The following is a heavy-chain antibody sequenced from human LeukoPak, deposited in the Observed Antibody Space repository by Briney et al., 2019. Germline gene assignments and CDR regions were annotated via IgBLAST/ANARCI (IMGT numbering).Heavy chain of an antibody. V-gene: IGHV3-23*01. J-gene: IGHJ4*02. CDR3: AKHANSGRAEIDF. CDR2: ISGSGDTS. CDR1: GFTVSNYA. D-gene: IGHD1-26*01. Sequence: GDCPRLSWTTSGFTVSNYAMTWVRQAPGKGLGWVATISGSGDTSYYADSVRRRYTISRDNSKNTLYLQTDNLRSEDTAVYYCAKHANSGRAEIDFWGQGTLVIVSS.